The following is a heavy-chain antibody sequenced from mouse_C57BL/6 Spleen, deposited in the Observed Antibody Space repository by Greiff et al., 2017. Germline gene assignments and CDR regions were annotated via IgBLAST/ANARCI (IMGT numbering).Heavy chain of an antibody. Sequence: QVQLQQPGAELVKPGASVKLSCKASGYTFTSYWMHWVKQRPGQGLEWIGMIHPNGGSTNYNEKFKSKATLTVDKSSSTAYMQLSSLTSEDSAVYYCARQLRLDAMDYWGQGTSVTVSS. D-gene: IGHD3-2*02. CDR1: GYTFTSYW. CDR2: IHPNGGST. J-gene: IGHJ4*01. CDR3: ARQLRLDAMDY. V-gene: IGHV1-64*01.